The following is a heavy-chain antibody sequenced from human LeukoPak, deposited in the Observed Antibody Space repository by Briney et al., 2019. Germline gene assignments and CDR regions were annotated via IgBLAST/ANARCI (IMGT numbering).Heavy chain of an antibody. Sequence: GGSLRLSCAASGFTFSSYSMNWVRQAPGKGLEWVSSISSSSSYIYYADSVKGRFTISRDNAKNSLYPQMNSLRAEDTAVYYCARCPGFLRPGRLNWFDPWGQGTLITVSS. D-gene: IGHD1-14*01. J-gene: IGHJ5*02. CDR3: ARCPGFLRPGRLNWFDP. CDR1: GFTFSSYS. V-gene: IGHV3-21*01. CDR2: ISSSSSYI.